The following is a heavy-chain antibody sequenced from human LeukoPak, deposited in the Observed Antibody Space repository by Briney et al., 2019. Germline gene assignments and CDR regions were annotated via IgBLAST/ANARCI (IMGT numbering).Heavy chain of an antibody. CDR1: GFTFSSYG. J-gene: IGHJ4*02. CDR3: AKVYGSGSRGYFDY. CDR2: ISYDGSNK. Sequence: HPGRSLRLSCAASGFTFSSYGMHWARQAPGKGLEWVAVISYDGSNKYYADSVKGRFTISRDNSKNTLYLQMNSLRAEDTAVYYCAKVYGSGSRGYFDYWGQGTLVTVSS. V-gene: IGHV3-30*18. D-gene: IGHD6-19*01.